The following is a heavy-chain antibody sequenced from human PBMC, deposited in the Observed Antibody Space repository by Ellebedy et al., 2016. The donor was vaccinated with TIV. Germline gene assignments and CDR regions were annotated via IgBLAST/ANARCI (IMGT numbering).Heavy chain of an antibody. J-gene: IGHJ6*02. V-gene: IGHV3-53*01. CDR1: GFSLNVNY. Sequence: PGGSLRLSCAASGFSLNVNYMSWVRQAPGKGLEWVAMICSGASVGSTYYADCVKGRFTISRDNSKNTVFLQMNSLRAEDTAVYFCTRGKARTGYQYGMDLWGQGTTVAVSS. CDR3: TRGKARTGYQYGMDL. CDR2: ICSGASVGST. D-gene: IGHD6-13*01.